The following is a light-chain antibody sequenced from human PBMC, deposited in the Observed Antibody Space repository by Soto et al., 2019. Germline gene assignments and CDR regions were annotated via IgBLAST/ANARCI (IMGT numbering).Light chain of an antibody. Sequence: DLQLTQSPSSVSASVGDRVTITCRASQAIGDRLAWFQQKPGRAPRHLIQFASTLLRGVPSRFSGSGSGTDFILTINSLQAEDFATYYCLQAQTFPRTFGQGTRVE. CDR1: QAIGDR. CDR3: LQAQTFPRT. V-gene: IGKV1-12*01. CDR2: FAS. J-gene: IGKJ1*01.